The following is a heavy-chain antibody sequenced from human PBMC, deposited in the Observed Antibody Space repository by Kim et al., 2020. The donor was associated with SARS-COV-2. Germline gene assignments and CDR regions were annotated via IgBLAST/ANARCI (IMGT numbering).Heavy chain of an antibody. CDR3: AKDRSYPNDLFDL. Sequence: YPDSVKGRFTIYRDNCKNTVFLQMSSLRVEDTAIYYCAKDRSYPNDLFDLWGQGTLVTVSS. D-gene: IGHD3-16*02. V-gene: IGHV3-23*01. J-gene: IGHJ4*02.